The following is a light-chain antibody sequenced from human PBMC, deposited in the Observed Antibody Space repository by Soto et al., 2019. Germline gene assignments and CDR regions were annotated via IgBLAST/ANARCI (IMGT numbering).Light chain of an antibody. CDR1: QSIDAS. Sequence: EIVLTQSPATLSLSPGERATLSCRASQSIDASLAWYQQKPGQPPRLLIFDSANRAADIPRRFSGSGSGTDFTLTISSLEPEDFAVYYCQHRSNWPPTFGQGTRVDIK. V-gene: IGKV3-11*01. CDR3: QHRSNWPPT. J-gene: IGKJ1*01. CDR2: DSA.